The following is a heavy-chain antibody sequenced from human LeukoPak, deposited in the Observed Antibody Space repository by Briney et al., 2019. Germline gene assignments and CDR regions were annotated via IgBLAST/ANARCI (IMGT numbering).Heavy chain of an antibody. J-gene: IGHJ4*02. V-gene: IGHV1-2*02. CDR1: GYTFTGYY. D-gene: IGHD3-22*01. Sequence: ASVKVSCKASGYTFTGYYMHWVRQAPGQGLEWMGWINPNSGGTNYAQKFQGRVTMTRDTSISTAYMELSRLRSDDTAVYYCARGPWIPGEHSSGYYDYWGQGTLVTVSS. CDR3: ARGPWIPGEHSSGYYDY. CDR2: INPNSGGT.